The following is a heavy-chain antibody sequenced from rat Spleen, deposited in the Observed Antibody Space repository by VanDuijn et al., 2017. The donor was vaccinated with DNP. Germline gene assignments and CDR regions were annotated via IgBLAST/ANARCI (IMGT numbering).Heavy chain of an antibody. V-gene: IGHV5-7*01. CDR2: ISYNGGTP. CDR1: GFTFSDYY. J-gene: IGHJ4*01. CDR3: ARHRTISPYYYDMDA. Sequence: EVKLVESGGGLVQPGSSLKLSCAASGFTFSDYYMAWVRQAPAKGLEWVATISYNGGTPYYRDSVKGRFTISRDNAQSTLYLQMDSLRSEDTATYYCARHRTISPYYYDMDAWGQGASVTVSS.